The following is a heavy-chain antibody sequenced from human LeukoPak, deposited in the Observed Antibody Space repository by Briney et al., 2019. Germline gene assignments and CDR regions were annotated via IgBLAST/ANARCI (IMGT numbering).Heavy chain of an antibody. CDR2: ISAYNSNK. Sequence: ASVKVSCKASGYTFTSYGISWVRQAPGQGLEWVAWISAYNSNKNSAEKFQGRVTMTIDTSTSTAYMELSSLRSEDTAVYYCARDRGLRIVGAINDAFDIWGQGTMVTVSS. D-gene: IGHD1-26*01. CDR3: ARDRGLRIVGAINDAFDI. J-gene: IGHJ3*02. V-gene: IGHV1-18*04. CDR1: GYTFTSYG.